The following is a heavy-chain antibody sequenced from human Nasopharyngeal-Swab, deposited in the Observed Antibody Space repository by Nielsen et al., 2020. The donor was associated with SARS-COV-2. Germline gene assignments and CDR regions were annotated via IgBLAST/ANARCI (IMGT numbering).Heavy chain of an antibody. D-gene: IGHD3-22*01. Sequence: GEAMKISCKGSGYSFTSYWIGWVSQMPGKGLEWMGIIYPGDSDTRYSPSFQGQVTISADKSISTAYLQWSSLKASDTAMYYCARQVYYYDSSGYYSNWFDPWGQGTLVTVSS. J-gene: IGHJ5*02. CDR3: ARQVYYYDSSGYYSNWFDP. V-gene: IGHV5-51*01. CDR1: GYSFTSYW. CDR2: IYPGDSDT.